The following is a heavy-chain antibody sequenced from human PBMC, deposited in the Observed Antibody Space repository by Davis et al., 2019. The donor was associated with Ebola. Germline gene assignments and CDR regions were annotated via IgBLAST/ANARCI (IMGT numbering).Heavy chain of an antibody. CDR3: AKGGYFDSLEIDS. D-gene: IGHD3-9*01. J-gene: IGHJ4*02. V-gene: IGHV3-30*04. CDR2: ISYDGSNK. Sequence: GESLKISCAASGFTFSSYAMHWVRQAPGKGLEWVAVISYDGSNKYYADPVKGRFTISRDNSKNTLYLQMNSLRAEDTAVYDCAKGGYFDSLEIDSWGQGTLVTVSS. CDR1: GFTFSSYA.